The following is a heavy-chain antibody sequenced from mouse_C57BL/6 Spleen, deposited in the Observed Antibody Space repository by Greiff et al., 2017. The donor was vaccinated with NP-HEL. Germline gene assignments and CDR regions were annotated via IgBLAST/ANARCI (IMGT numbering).Heavy chain of an antibody. Sequence: EVQLQQSGPGLVKPSQSLSLTCSVTGYSITSGYYWNWIRQFPGNKLEWMGYISYDGSNNYNPSLKNRISITRDTSKNQFFLKLNSVTTEDTATYYCAREPLNYYGSSFPYWYFDVWGTGTTVTVSS. D-gene: IGHD1-1*01. CDR3: AREPLNYYGSSFPYWYFDV. J-gene: IGHJ1*03. CDR1: GYSITSGYY. CDR2: ISYDGSN. V-gene: IGHV3-6*01.